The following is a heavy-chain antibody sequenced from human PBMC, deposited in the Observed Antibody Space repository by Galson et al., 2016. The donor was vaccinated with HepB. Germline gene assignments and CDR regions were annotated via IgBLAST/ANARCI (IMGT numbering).Heavy chain of an antibody. V-gene: IGHV4-34*01. CDR2: INHSGST. D-gene: IGHD3-22*01. CDR3: AQSSRGYYYFDR. Sequence: SETLSLTCAVYGGSFSGYYWSWTRQPPGKGLEWIGEINHSGSTSYNPSLKSRVTISVDTSKNQFSLNLRSMTAADTAVYYCAQSSRGYYYFDRWGQGTLVTVSS. CDR1: GGSFSGYY. J-gene: IGHJ5*02.